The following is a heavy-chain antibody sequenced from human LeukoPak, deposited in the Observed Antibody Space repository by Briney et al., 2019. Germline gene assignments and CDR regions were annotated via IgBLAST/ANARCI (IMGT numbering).Heavy chain of an antibody. CDR1: GFTFSTYA. J-gene: IGHJ4*02. CDR2: FGGSGGTI. D-gene: IGHD2-21*02. Sequence: GGSLRLSCAASGFTFSTYAMSWVRQAPGKGLEWVSHFGGSGGTIYYADSVKGRFTISRDNSKNTLYLQMNCLRAGDTTVYYCARSDCGGDCHLLDYWGQGTLVTVSS. CDR3: ARSDCGGDCHLLDY. V-gene: IGHV3-23*01.